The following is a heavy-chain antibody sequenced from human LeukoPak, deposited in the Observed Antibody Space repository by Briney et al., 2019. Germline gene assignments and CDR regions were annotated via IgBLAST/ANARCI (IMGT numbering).Heavy chain of an antibody. V-gene: IGHV4-59*01. Sequence: SETLSLTCTVSGGSISSYYWSWIRQPPGKGLEWIGYIYYSGSTNYNPSLKSRVTISVDTSKNQFSLKLSSVTAADTAVYYCARGVGVVPAATDWGQGTLVTVSS. CDR2: IYYSGST. D-gene: IGHD2-2*01. CDR3: ARGVGVVPAATD. CDR1: GGSISSYY. J-gene: IGHJ4*02.